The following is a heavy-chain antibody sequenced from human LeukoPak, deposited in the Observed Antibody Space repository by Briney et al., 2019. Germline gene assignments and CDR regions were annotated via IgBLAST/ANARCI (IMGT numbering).Heavy chain of an antibody. V-gene: IGHV4-4*07. CDR3: ARYAGSGWYIEF. CDR1: GGSTSSYY. J-gene: IGHJ4*02. CDR2: IYTSGST. D-gene: IGHD6-13*01. Sequence: TSETLSLTCTVSGGSTSSYYWSWIRQPAGKGLEWIGRIYTSGSTNYNPSFKSRVTISLDTSWNQFSLRLDSVTTADTAVYYCARYAGSGWYIEFWGRGALVTVSS.